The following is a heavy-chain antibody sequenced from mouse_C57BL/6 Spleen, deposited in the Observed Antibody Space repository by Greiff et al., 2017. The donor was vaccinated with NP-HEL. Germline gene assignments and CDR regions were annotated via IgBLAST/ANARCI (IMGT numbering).Heavy chain of an antibody. Sequence: QVQLQQPGAELVKPGASVKLSCKASGYTFTSYWMHWVKQRPGRGLEWIGRIDPNSGGTKYNEKFKSKATLTVDKPSSTAYMQLSSVTSEDSAVYYCARRDYDYDFAYWGQGTLVTVSA. V-gene: IGHV1-72*01. D-gene: IGHD2-4*01. CDR3: ARRDYDYDFAY. J-gene: IGHJ3*01. CDR2: IDPNSGGT. CDR1: GYTFTSYW.